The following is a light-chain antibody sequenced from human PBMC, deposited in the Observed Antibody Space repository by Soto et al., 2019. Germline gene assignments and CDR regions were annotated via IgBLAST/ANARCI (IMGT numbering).Light chain of an antibody. CDR2: DVN. V-gene: IGLV2-14*03. Sequence: QSVLTQPASVSGSPGQSITLSCTGTSSDIGAYNFVSWYQQHPGKAPKLMLYDVNIRPSGVSNRFSGSKSGNTASLTISGLQAEDEADYYCTSWTTSTTMIFDGGTKLTVL. CDR3: TSWTTSTTMI. J-gene: IGLJ2*01. CDR1: SSDIGAYNF.